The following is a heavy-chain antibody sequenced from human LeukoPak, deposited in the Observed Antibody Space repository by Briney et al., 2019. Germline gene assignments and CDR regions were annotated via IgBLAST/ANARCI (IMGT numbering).Heavy chain of an antibody. CDR2: IYYSGST. J-gene: IGHJ4*02. Sequence: ASETLSLTCTVTGGSISSSSYYWGWIRQPPGKGLEWIGSIYYSGSTYYNPSLKSRVTISVDTSKNQFSLKLSSVTAADTAVYYCARDVIAAADVMDYWGQGTLVTVSS. V-gene: IGHV4-39*07. CDR3: ARDVIAAADVMDY. D-gene: IGHD6-13*01. CDR1: GGSISSSSYY.